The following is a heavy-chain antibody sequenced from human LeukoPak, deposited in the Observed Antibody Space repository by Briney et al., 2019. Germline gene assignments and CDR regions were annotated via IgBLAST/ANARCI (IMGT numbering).Heavy chain of an antibody. CDR1: GGSISSDNYY. D-gene: IGHD5-18*01. CDR2: IYRSGST. Sequence: SETLSLTCTVSGGSISSDNYYWSWIQQPAGKGLEWIGRIYRSGSTNYNPSLKSRVTISVDTSKNQFSLKLSFVTAADTAVYYCARSSGYSYGRRWFDYWGQGTLVTVSS. CDR3: ARSSGYSYGRRWFDY. J-gene: IGHJ4*02. V-gene: IGHV4-61*02.